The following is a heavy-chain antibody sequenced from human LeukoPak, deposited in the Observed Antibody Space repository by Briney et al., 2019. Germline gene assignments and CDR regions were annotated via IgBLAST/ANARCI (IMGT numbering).Heavy chain of an antibody. CDR1: GFSFSSYE. V-gene: IGHV3-48*03. Sequence: GGSLRLSCAASGFSFSSYEMHWVRQAPGKGLEWVSDISNSGSTTYYADSVRGRFTTSRDNAKNLLYLQMHSLRAEDTAIYYCSLLAVASPQDYWGQGTLVTVSS. CDR2: ISNSGSTT. CDR3: SLLAVASPQDY. D-gene: IGHD6-19*01. J-gene: IGHJ4*02.